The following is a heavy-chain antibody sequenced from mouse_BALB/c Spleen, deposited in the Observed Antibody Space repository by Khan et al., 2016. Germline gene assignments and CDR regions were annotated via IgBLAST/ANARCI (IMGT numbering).Heavy chain of an antibody. D-gene: IGHD1-2*01. CDR1: GYTFTTYW. CDR3: ERGGTAGSPIAY. Sequence: QVQLQQPGAELARPGASVKLSCKASGYTFTTYWMQWVKQRPGQGLEWIGAIYPGDDDTRYTQKFKGKATLTADESSSTAYMQLSSLASEDSAVCSSERGGTAGSPIAYWGQGTSVTVSA. V-gene: IGHV1-87*01. CDR2: IYPGDDDT. J-gene: IGHJ3*01.